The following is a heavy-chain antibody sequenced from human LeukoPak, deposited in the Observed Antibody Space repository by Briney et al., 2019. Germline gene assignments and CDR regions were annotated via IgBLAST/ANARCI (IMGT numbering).Heavy chain of an antibody. D-gene: IGHD3-22*01. CDR2: INHSGST. CDR1: GGSISGYY. J-gene: IGHJ4*02. CDR3: ARASPRSRDSSGYYSDY. V-gene: IGHV4-34*01. Sequence: PSETLSLTCAVYGGSISGYYWSWIRQPPGKGLEWIGEINHSGSTNYNPSLKSRVTISVDTSTNQFSLKLSSVTAADTAVYYCARASPRSRDSSGYYSDYWGQGTLVTVSS.